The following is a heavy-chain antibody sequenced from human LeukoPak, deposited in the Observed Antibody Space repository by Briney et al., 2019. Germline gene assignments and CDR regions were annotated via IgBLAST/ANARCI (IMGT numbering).Heavy chain of an antibody. J-gene: IGHJ6*02. CDR2: INPNSGGT. CDR3: ARAPIAARYYYYYGMDV. D-gene: IGHD6-13*01. CDR1: GYTFTGYY. Sequence: ASVKVSCKASGYTFTGYYMHWVRQAPGQGLEWMGWINPNSGGTNYAQKFQGRVTMTRDTSISTAYMELSSLRSEDTAVYYCARAPIAARYYYYYGMDVWGQGTTVTVSS. V-gene: IGHV1-2*02.